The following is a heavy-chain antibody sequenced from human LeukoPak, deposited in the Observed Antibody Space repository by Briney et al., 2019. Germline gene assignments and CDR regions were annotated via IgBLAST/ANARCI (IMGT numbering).Heavy chain of an antibody. Sequence: PGGSLRLSCAASGFTFSSYGMHWVRQAPGKGLEWVAFIRYDGNSEFYVDSVKGRFTISRDNSKNTLYPQMNSLRAEDTAVYYCAKGGDGYNYGSYFDYWGQGTLVTVSS. J-gene: IGHJ4*02. CDR2: IRYDGNSE. CDR3: AKGGDGYNYGSYFDY. CDR1: GFTFSSYG. D-gene: IGHD5-24*01. V-gene: IGHV3-30*02.